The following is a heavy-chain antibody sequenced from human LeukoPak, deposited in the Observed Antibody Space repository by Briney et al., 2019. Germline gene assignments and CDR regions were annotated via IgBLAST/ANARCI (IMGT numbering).Heavy chain of an antibody. CDR3: AKGYGGYYFDY. Sequence: PGRSLRLSCAASGFTFSSYGMHWVRQAPGKGLEWVADIWYDGSNKYYADSEKRRYTISRESSKHTLYVQMNSQRAEDSSVYYCAKGYGGYYFDYWGQGTLVTVSS. V-gene: IGHV3-33*06. CDR1: GFTFSSYG. D-gene: IGHD4/OR15-4a*01. J-gene: IGHJ4*02. CDR2: IWYDGSNK.